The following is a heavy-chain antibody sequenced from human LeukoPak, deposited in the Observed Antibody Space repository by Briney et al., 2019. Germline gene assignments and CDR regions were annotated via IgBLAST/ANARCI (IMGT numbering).Heavy chain of an antibody. CDR3: ATSPFWSGYYPHFDY. D-gene: IGHD3-3*01. CDR2: INPSGGST. CDR1: GGTFSSYA. J-gene: IGHJ4*02. V-gene: IGHV1-46*01. Sequence: GASVKVSCTASGGTFSSYAISWVRQAPGQGLEWMVIINPSGGSTSYAQKFQGRVTMTRDMSTSTVYMELSSLRSEDTAVYYCATSPFWSGYYPHFDYWGQGTLVTVSS.